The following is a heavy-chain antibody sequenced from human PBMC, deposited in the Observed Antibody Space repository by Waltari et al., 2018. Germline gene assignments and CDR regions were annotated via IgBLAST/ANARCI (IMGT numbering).Heavy chain of an antibody. J-gene: IGHJ5*02. Sequence: QVQLQQSGPGLVKPSQTLSLTCAISGDTVSSSTAAWHWIRQSPSRGLEWLGRTFYRSNWRTEYATSVDSRIIITPDTSKNQFSLQLKSVTPEDTAVYYCVRGGGLFDLWGQGTLVTVSS. V-gene: IGHV6-1*01. CDR3: VRGGGLFDL. CDR2: TFYRSNWRT. CDR1: GDTVSSSTAA. D-gene: IGHD3-16*01.